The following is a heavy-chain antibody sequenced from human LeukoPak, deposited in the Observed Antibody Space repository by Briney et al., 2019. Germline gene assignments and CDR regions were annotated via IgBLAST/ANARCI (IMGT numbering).Heavy chain of an antibody. Sequence: ASVKVSSQPSRYTFKSQAVSWVRQVPGQGLEWRGWVSAYNGDTAFAQKFQGRVTMTKDTSIATAYIELRSVTTDDPTGHYSATFWVFGEDTSPPYHQGMSVWGQGTAVSVSS. V-gene: IGHV1-18*01. CDR2: VSAYNGDT. CDR3: ATFWVFGEDTSPPYHQGMSV. D-gene: IGHD3-16*01. CDR1: RYTFKSQA. J-gene: IGHJ6*02.